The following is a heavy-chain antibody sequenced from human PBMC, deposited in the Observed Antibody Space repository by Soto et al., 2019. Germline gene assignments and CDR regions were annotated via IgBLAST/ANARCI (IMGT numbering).Heavy chain of an antibody. Sequence: GASVKVSCKASGYTFTSYGISWVRQAPGQGLEWMGWISAYNGNTNYAQKLQGRVTMTTDTSTSTAYMELRSLRSDDTAVYYCARSDYYDSSGYYAYWGQGTLVTVSS. D-gene: IGHD3-22*01. V-gene: IGHV1-18*01. CDR3: ARSDYYDSSGYYAY. J-gene: IGHJ4*02. CDR2: ISAYNGNT. CDR1: GYTFTSYG.